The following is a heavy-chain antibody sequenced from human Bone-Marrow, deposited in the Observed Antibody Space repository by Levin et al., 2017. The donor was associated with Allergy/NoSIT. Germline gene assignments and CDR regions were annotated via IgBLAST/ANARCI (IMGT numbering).Heavy chain of an antibody. D-gene: IGHD4-17*01. CDR2: LDGSSGKT. V-gene: IGHV3-23*01. CDR1: GFIFADYA. Sequence: GESLKISCRISGFIFADYAMNWVRQAPGRGLEWVSSLDGSSGKTHYADSVKGRFTISREYSKDTLFLQMNSLRAEDTARYYCARAETTVMLDYSYFDVWGEGTAVTVSS. J-gene: IGHJ6*03. CDR3: ARAETTVMLDYSYFDV.